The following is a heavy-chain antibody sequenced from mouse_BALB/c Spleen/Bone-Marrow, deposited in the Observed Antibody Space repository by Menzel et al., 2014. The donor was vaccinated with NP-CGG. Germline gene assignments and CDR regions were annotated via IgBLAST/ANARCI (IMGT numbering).Heavy chain of an antibody. CDR2: ISNGSSTI. CDR1: GFTFSSFE. Sequence: EVMLVESGGGLVQPGGSRKLSCAASGFTFSSFEMHWVRQAPEKGLEWVAYISNGSSTIYYADTVKGRFTISRDNPKNTLFLQMTSLRSEDTAMYYCARKGAMITHYYAMDYWGQGTSVTVSS. D-gene: IGHD2-4*01. CDR3: ARKGAMITHYYAMDY. V-gene: IGHV5-17*02. J-gene: IGHJ4*01.